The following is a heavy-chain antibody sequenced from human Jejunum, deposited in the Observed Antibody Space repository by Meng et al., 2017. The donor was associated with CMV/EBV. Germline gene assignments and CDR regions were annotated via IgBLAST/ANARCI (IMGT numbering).Heavy chain of an antibody. CDR3: AKGAVAGERSAFDI. D-gene: IGHD6-19*01. Sequence: SGFTFSRYGIHWVRQAPGKGLEWVAVITYDGSNKYYVDSVKGRFTISRDNSKNTVYLQMNSLRAEDTAVYYCAKGAVAGERSAFDIWGQGTMVPSPQ. CDR2: ITYDGSNK. J-gene: IGHJ3*02. V-gene: IGHV3-30*18. CDR1: GFTFSRYG.